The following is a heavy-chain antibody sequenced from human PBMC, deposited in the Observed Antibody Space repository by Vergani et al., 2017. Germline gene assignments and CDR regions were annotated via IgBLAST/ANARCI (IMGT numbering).Heavy chain of an antibody. D-gene: IGHD6-13*01. Sequence: QVQLQESGPGLVKSSETLSLTCSVSFDSIRNLYCNWIRQPPGKGLEWIGSIHYSENTNYNPCLKTRVTISVDTSKSQFSLRLTSVTAADSAIYYCAGDTHSWQRADRWGQGLLVSVSS. CDR2: IHYSENT. CDR3: AGDTHSWQRADR. V-gene: IGHV4-59*11. J-gene: IGHJ5*02. CDR1: FDSIRNLY.